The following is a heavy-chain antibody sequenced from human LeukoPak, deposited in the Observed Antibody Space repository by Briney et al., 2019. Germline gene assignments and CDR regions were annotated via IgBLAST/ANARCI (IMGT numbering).Heavy chain of an antibody. D-gene: IGHD5-24*01. CDR3: ARLNNGYNSYFDY. V-gene: IGHV5-51*01. J-gene: IGHJ4*02. CDR1: GYNFTSYW. CDR2: IYPGDSDT. Sequence: GESLKISCKGSGYNFTSYWIGWVRQMPGKGLEWMGIIYPGDSDTRYSPSFQGQVTISADKSLSTAYLQWRSLKASDTAMYYCARLNNGYNSYFDYWGQGTLVTVSS.